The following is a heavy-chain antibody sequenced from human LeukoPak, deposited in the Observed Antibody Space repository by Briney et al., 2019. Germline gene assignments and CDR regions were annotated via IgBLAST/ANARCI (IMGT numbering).Heavy chain of an antibody. D-gene: IGHD3-22*01. V-gene: IGHV3-33*01. J-gene: IGHJ4*02. CDR1: GFTFNSYA. CDR2: IWYDGSNK. Sequence: GGSLRLSCAASGFTFNSYAMHWVRQAPGKGLEWVALIWYDGSNKYYADSVKGRFTISRDNSKNTLYLQMNSLRAEDTAVYYCAREAGDASGYYCDYWGQGTLVTVSS. CDR3: AREAGDASGYYCDY.